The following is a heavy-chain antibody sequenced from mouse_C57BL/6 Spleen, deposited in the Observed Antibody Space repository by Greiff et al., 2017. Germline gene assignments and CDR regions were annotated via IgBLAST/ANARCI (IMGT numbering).Heavy chain of an antibody. D-gene: IGHD1-1*01. V-gene: IGHV1-26*01. Sequence: EVKLQQSGPELVKPGASVKISCKASGYTFTDYYMNWVKQSHGKSLEWIGDINPNNGGTSYNQKFKGKATLTVDKSSSTAYMELRSLTSEDSAVYYCATPPYYDWGQGTTLTVSS. J-gene: IGHJ2*01. CDR2: INPNNGGT. CDR1: GYTFTDYY. CDR3: ATPPYYD.